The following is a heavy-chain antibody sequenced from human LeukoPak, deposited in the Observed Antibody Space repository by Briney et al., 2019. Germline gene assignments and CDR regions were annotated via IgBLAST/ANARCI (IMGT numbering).Heavy chain of an antibody. D-gene: IGHD3-16*02. CDR1: GYTFTRYG. V-gene: IGHV1-18*01. CDR3: ARELGDYVWGSYRYDY. J-gene: IGHJ4*02. Sequence: ASVKVSCKASGYTFTRYGISWVRQAPGQGLEWMGWISAYNGNTNYAQKFQGWVTMTRDTSISTAYMELSRLRSDDTAVYYCARELGDYVWGSYRYDYWGQGTLVTVSS. CDR2: ISAYNGNT.